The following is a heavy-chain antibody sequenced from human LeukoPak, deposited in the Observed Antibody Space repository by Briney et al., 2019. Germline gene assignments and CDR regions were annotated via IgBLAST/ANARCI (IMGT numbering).Heavy chain of an antibody. V-gene: IGHV3-23*01. D-gene: IGHD6-19*01. CDR3: AKDRDIAVAGTDLYYFDY. CDR1: GFTFSSYA. Sequence: GGSLRLSCAASGFTFSSYAMSWVRQAPGKGLEWVSAISGSGGDTYYADSVKGRFTISRDNSKNTLYLQMNSLRAEDTALYYCAKDRDIAVAGTDLYYFDYWGQGTLVTVSS. J-gene: IGHJ4*02. CDR2: ISGSGGDT.